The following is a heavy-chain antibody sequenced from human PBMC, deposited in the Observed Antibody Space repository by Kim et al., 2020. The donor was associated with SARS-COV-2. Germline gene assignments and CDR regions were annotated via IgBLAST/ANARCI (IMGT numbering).Heavy chain of an antibody. CDR2: IYSGGST. D-gene: IGHD1-26*01. J-gene: IGHJ4*02. CDR1: GFTVSSNY. Sequence: GGSLRLSCAASGFTVSSNYMSWVRQAPGKGLEWVSVIYSGGSTYYADSVKGRFTISRDNSKNTLYLQMNSLRAEDTAVYYCARANSGSYYGRLVDWGQGTLVTVSS. CDR3: ARANSGSYYGRLVD. V-gene: IGHV3-53*01.